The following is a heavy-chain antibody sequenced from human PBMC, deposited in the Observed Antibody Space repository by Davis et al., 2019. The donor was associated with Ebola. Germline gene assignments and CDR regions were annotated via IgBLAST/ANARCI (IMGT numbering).Heavy chain of an antibody. CDR1: GFTFKDYA. CDR2: ISWNSGSI. CDR3: AREAVAAAGYYFDY. J-gene: IGHJ4*02. D-gene: IGHD6-13*01. V-gene: IGHV3-9*01. Sequence: PGGSLRLSCAASGFTFKDYAMHWVRQAPGKGLEWVSGISWNSGSIGYAGSVKGRFTISRDNAKNSLYLQMNSLRAEDTAVYYCAREAVAAAGYYFDYWGQGTLVTVSS.